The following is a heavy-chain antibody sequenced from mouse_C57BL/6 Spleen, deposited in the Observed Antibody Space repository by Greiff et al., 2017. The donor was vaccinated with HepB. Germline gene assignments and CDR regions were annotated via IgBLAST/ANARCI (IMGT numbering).Heavy chain of an antibody. CDR3: ARPIYDGYPYAMDY. J-gene: IGHJ4*01. CDR1: GFTFSSSG. D-gene: IGHD2-3*01. Sequence: VQLKESGGDLVKPGGSLKLSCAASGFTFSSSGMSWVRQTPDKRLEWVATISSGGSYTYYPDSVKGRFTISRDNAKNTLYLQMSSLKSEDTAMYYCARPIYDGYPYAMDYWGQGTSVTVSS. CDR2: ISSGGSYT. V-gene: IGHV5-6*01.